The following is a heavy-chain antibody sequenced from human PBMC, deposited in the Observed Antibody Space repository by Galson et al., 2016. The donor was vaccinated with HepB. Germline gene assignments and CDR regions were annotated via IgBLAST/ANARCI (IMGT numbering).Heavy chain of an antibody. J-gene: IGHJ5*02. CDR1: GGSISSYY. CDR3: ARLHPYCRGGSCYRIGWFDP. D-gene: IGHD2-15*01. CDR2: IYYSGST. Sequence: ETLSLTCTVSGGSISSYYWSWIRQPPGKGLEWIGYIYYSGSTDYNPSLKNRVTISVDTSKNQFSLKLSSVTAADTAVYYCARLHPYCRGGSCYRIGWFDPWGQGTLVTVSS. V-gene: IGHV4-59*01.